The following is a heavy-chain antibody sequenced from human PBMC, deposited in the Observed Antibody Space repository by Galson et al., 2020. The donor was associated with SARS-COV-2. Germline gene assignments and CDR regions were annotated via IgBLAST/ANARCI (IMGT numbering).Heavy chain of an antibody. CDR3: ATDFAVLTHRKIDY. J-gene: IGHJ4*02. D-gene: IGHD2-8*01. CDR1: GYTLTELS. V-gene: IGHV1-24*01. Sequence: ASVKVSCKVSGYTLTELSMHWVRQAPGKGLEWMGGFDPEDGETIYAQKFQGRVTMTEDTSTDTAYRELSSLRSEDTAVYYCATDFAVLTHRKIDYGGQGTRVTVSA. CDR2: FDPEDGET.